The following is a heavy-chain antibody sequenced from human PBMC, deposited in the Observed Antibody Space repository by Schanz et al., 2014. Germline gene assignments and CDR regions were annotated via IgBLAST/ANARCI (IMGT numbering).Heavy chain of an antibody. V-gene: IGHV1-18*01. CDR1: GYTFTDYG. J-gene: IGHJ3*01. CDR3: STDLTAVDYDAIGL. CDR2: ISTSNGNT. Sequence: QVQLVQSGAEVKKPGASVKVSCKASGYTFTDYGVIWVRQAPGQGLEWMGWISTSNGNTNYIQKLQGRVTITADRSTSTAYMELSSLRSEDTAVYYCSTDLTAVDYDAIGLWGQGTMVTVSS. D-gene: IGHD4-17*01.